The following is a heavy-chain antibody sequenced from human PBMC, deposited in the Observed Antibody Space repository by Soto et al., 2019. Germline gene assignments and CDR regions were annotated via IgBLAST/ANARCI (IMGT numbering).Heavy chain of an antibody. Sequence: QVQLQESGPGLVKPSQTLSLTCTVSGGSISSGDYYWSWIRQPPGKGLEWIGYIYYSGSTYYNPSLKSRVTISIDTYKNQLSPRLSSVTAADTAVYYCARAFDDSSGYYGGLGYWGQGTLVTVSS. V-gene: IGHV4-30-4*01. J-gene: IGHJ4*02. CDR1: GGSISSGDYY. CDR3: ARAFDDSSGYYGGLGY. D-gene: IGHD3-22*01. CDR2: IYYSGST.